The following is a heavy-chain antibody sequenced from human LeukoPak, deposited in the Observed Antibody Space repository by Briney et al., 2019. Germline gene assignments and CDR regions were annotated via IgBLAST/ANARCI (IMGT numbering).Heavy chain of an antibody. CDR1: GYTFTSYG. CDR3: ARGRGYSGYSYYFDY. Sequence: ASVKVSCKASGYTFTSYGIRWVRQAPGQGLEWMGWISAYNGNTNYAQKLQGGVTMTTDTSTSTAYMELRSLRSDDTAVYYCARGRGYSGYSYYFDYWGQGTLVTVSS. J-gene: IGHJ4*02. V-gene: IGHV1-18*04. D-gene: IGHD5-12*01. CDR2: ISAYNGNT.